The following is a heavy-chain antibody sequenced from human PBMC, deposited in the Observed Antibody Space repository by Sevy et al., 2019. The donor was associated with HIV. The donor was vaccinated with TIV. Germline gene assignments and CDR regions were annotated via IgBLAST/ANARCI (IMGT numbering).Heavy chain of an antibody. V-gene: IGHV3-23*01. Sequence: GGSLRLSCAASGFTFSSYAMSRVRQAPGKGLEWVSAISGSGGSTYYADSVKGRFTISRDNSKNTLYLQMNSLRAEDTAVYYCAKDLYYYDSSGYVIDYWGQGTLVTVSS. CDR3: AKDLYYYDSSGYVIDY. D-gene: IGHD3-22*01. CDR1: GFTFSSYA. J-gene: IGHJ4*02. CDR2: ISGSGGST.